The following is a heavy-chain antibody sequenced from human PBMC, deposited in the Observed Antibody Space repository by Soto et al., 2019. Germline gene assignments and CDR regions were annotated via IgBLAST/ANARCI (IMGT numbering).Heavy chain of an antibody. V-gene: IGHV4-39*01. CDR2: IYYSGST. CDR1: GGSISSSSYY. Sequence: QLQLQESGPGLVKPSETLSLTCTVSGGSISSSSYYWGWIRQPPGKGLEWIGSIYYSGSTYYNPSLKSRVTISVDTSKNQFSLKLSSVTAADTAVYYCALIGVEHNWFDPWGQGTLVTVSS. D-gene: IGHD3-3*01. J-gene: IGHJ5*02. CDR3: ALIGVEHNWFDP.